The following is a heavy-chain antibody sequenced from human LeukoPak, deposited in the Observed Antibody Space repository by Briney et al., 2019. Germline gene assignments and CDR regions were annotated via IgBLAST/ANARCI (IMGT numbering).Heavy chain of an antibody. V-gene: IGHV4-34*01. D-gene: IGHD3-3*01. Sequence: SETLSLTCAVYGGSFSGYYWSWIRQPPGKGLEWIGEINHSGSTNYNPSLKSRVTISVDTSKNQFSLKLSSVTAADTAVYYCARIRYTIWPGGWSYYYYMDVWGKGTTVTVSS. CDR1: GGSFSGYY. CDR2: INHSGST. J-gene: IGHJ6*03. CDR3: ARIRYTIWPGGWSYYYYMDV.